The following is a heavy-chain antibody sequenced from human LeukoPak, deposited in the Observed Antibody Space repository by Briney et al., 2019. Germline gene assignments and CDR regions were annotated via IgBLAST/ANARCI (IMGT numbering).Heavy chain of an antibody. CDR2: IYYTGST. CDR1: GGSVSSGGYY. D-gene: IGHD6-6*01. V-gene: IGHV4-31*03. CDR3: ARLSSSHLVDY. Sequence: KASETLSLTCTVSGGSVSSGGYYWSWIRQHPGKGLEWIGYIYYTGSTYYNPSLMSRVTISVDTSKNQFSLKLSSVTAADTALYYCARLSSSHLVDYWGQGTLVTVSS. J-gene: IGHJ4*02.